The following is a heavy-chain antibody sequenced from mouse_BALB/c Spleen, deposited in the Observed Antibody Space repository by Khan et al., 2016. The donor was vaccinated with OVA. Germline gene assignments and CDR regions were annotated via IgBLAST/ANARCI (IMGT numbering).Heavy chain of an antibody. V-gene: IGHV1-4*01. Sequence: QVQLKQSGAELARPGASVKMSCKASGYTFTNYTMHWVKQRPGQGLEWIGYIRPSSGYTDYNQKFKDKATLTADKSSSTAYMQLTSLTSDYSAVYYCARIPDPPYFCGSWGQGTTLTVSS. D-gene: IGHD3-1*01. CDR3: ARIPDPPYFCGS. CDR2: IRPSSGYT. J-gene: IGHJ2*01. CDR1: GYTFTNYT.